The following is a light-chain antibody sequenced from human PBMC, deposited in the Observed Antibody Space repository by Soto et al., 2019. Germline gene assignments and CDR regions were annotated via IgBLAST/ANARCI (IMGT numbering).Light chain of an antibody. CDR3: CSYTSTNTLV. CDR2: EVA. J-gene: IGLJ2*01. V-gene: IGLV2-23*02. CDR1: SSDVGSYDL. Sequence: QSALTQPASVSGSHGQSITISCTGTSSDVGSYDLVSWYQQRPGRAPRLMIFEVAKRPSGISTRFSGSKSGNTASLTISGLQAVDEADYFCCSYTSTNTLVFGGGTKLTVL.